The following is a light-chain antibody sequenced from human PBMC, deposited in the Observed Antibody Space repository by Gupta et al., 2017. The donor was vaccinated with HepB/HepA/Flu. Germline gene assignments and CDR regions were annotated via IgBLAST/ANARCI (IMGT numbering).Light chain of an antibody. V-gene: IGKV1-39*01. Sequence: DIKMTQSPFSLSAPVGDRVTITCRASQNSDNSLNWYQRKPSRAPKLLIYAAAGLQSGVPSRFCGGGSCTEFTLTISSLLPEDFATYYCRQGYSSPYTFGQGTKLEIK. J-gene: IGKJ2*01. CDR2: AAA. CDR1: QNSDNS. CDR3: RQGYSSPYT.